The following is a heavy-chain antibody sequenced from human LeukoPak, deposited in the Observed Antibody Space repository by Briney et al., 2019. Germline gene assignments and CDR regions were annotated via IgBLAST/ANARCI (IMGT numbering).Heavy chain of an antibody. J-gene: IGHJ5*02. CDR1: GGTFSSYA. D-gene: IGHD2-2*02. CDR3: ASGGVVVPAAIGNWFDP. CDR2: IIPIFGTA. V-gene: IGHV1-69*13. Sequence: ASVKVSCKASGGTFSSYAISWVRQAPGQGLEWMGGIIPIFGTANYAQKFQGRVTITADESTSTAYMELGSLRSEDTAVYYCASGGVVVPAAIGNWFDPWGQGTLVTVSS.